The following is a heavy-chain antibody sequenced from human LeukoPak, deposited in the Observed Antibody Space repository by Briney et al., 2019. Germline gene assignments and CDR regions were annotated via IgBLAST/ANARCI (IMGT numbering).Heavy chain of an antibody. J-gene: IGHJ4*02. CDR3: ARLMVRGASLDY. D-gene: IGHD3-10*01. V-gene: IGHV3-30*03. CDR2: ISYDGSNK. Sequence: GGSLRLSCAASGFTFSSYGMHWVRQAPGKGLEWVAVISYDGSNKYYADSVKGRFTISRDNSKNTLYLQMNSLRAEDTAVYYCARLMVRGASLDYWGQGTLVTVSS. CDR1: GFTFSSYG.